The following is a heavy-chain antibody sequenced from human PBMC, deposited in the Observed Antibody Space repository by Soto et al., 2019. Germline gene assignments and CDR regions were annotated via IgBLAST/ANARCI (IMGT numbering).Heavy chain of an antibody. CDR3: AKDRFVGSGYLIFDS. V-gene: IGHV3-23*01. CDR1: GFTFSSYA. CDR2: ISGSGGST. D-gene: IGHD3-22*01. Sequence: EVQLLESGGGLVQPGGSLRLSCAASGFTFSSYAMTWVRQAPGKGLEWVSGISGSGGSTYYAASVKGRFTISRDNSKNTLYLQMRTLRAADTAVYYCAKDRFVGSGYLIFDSWGQGTLVTVSS. J-gene: IGHJ4*02.